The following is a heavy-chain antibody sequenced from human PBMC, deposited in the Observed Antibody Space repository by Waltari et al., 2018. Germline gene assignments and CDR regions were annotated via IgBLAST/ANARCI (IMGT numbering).Heavy chain of an antibody. CDR3: ARLLWFRESLSTPYYYYGMDV. J-gene: IGHJ6*02. CDR2: ISPIVGTA. D-gene: IGHD3-10*01. V-gene: IGHV1-69*08. CDR1: GGTFSSYA. Sequence: QVQLVQSGAEVKKPGSSVKVSCKASGGTFSSYAISWVRQAPGQGLEWMGRISPIVGTANYAQKFQGRVTITADKYTSTAYMELSSLGSEDTAVYYCARLLWFRESLSTPYYYYGMDVWGQGTTVTVSS.